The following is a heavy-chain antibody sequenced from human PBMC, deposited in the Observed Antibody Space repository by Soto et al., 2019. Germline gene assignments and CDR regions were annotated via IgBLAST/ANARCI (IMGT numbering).Heavy chain of an antibody. Sequence: GGSLRLSCAASGFTFSSYGMHWVRQAPGKGLEWVAVISYDGSNKYYADSVKGRFTISRDNSKNTLHLQMNSLRAEDTAVYYCAKAPYSSGWYGDYWGQGTLVTVSS. CDR1: GFTFSSYG. D-gene: IGHD6-19*01. CDR3: AKAPYSSGWYGDY. J-gene: IGHJ4*02. V-gene: IGHV3-30*18. CDR2: ISYDGSNK.